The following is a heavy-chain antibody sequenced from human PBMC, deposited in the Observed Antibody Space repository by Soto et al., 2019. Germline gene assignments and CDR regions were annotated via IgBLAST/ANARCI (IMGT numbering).Heavy chain of an antibody. J-gene: IGHJ6*02. D-gene: IGHD3-9*01. CDR2: LSHDGSRS. CDR1: GFLFNTYA. Sequence: QVHLVDSGGGVVQPGRSLRLSCTTSGFLFNTYAMHWVRQSPGKGLEWVAVLSHDGSRSYYADSVKGRFTISRDNSKNTLYLQMNSLTTDDTAVYYCARPGSGYDVLTGQYFYYYHTVDVWCQGTTVTVSS. V-gene: IGHV3-30-3*01. CDR3: ARPGSGYDVLTGQYFYYYHTVDV.